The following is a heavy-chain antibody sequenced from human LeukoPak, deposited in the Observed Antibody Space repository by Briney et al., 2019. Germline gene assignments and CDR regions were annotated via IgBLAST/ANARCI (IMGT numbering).Heavy chain of an antibody. CDR2: INHSGST. D-gene: IGHD3-22*01. V-gene: IGHV4-34*01. Sequence: SETLSLTCTVSGGSLSSYYWSWIRQTPGKGLEWIGEINHSGSTNYNPSLKSRVNISVDTSKKQFSLKLSSVAAADTAVYYCARDPLFSSGLYWGQGTLVTVSS. J-gene: IGHJ4*02. CDR1: GGSLSSYY. CDR3: ARDPLFSSGLY.